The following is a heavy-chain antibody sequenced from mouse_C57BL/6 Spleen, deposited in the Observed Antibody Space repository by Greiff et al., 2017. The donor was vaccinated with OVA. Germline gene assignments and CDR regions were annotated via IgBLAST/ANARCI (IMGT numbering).Heavy chain of an antibody. Sequence: VQLQQPGAELVRPGSSVKLSCKASGYTFTSYWMDWVKQRPGQGLEWIGNIYPSDSETHYNQKFKDKATLTVDKSSSTAYMQLSSLTSEDSAVYYCARGGYDYEYYLDYWGQGTTLTVSS. CDR2: IYPSDSET. J-gene: IGHJ2*01. CDR3: ARGGYDYEYYLDY. CDR1: GYTFTSYW. V-gene: IGHV1-61*01. D-gene: IGHD2-4*01.